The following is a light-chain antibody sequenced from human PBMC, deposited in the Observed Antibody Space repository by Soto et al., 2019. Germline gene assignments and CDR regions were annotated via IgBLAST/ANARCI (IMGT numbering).Light chain of an antibody. CDR3: QKYDTAPLT. V-gene: IGKV1-27*01. J-gene: IGKJ4*01. CDR2: GAS. CDR1: RDISNY. Sequence: DIQVTQSPSSLSASLGDRVIITWRASRDISNYLAWYQQKPGQVPRLLISGASTLHSGVPSRFSGSGSGTDFTLTITSLQPEDIATYFCQKYDTAPLTFGGGTKVDIK.